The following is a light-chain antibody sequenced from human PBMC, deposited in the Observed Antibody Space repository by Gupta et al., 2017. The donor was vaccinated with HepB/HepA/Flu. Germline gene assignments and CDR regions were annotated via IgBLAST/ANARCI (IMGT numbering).Light chain of an antibody. Sequence: EIVLTQSPDFQSVSPKEKVTISCRASQSIGRSLNWFQQKPGQSPKLLIKYVSESIPGVPSRFSGSGSGTDFTLTINSLEADDAAVYYCHQSYTLPRTFGQGTKVEIK. CDR1: QSIGRS. V-gene: IGKV6D-21*02. J-gene: IGKJ1*01. CDR2: YVS. CDR3: HQSYTLPRT.